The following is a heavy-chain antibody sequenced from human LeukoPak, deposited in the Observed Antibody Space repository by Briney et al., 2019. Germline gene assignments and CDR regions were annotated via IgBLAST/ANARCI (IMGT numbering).Heavy chain of an antibody. D-gene: IGHD5-18*01. V-gene: IGHV4-61*08. Sequence: SQTLSLTCTVPGGSISSGDYYWSWIRQPPGKGLEWIGYIYYSGSTNYNPSLKSRVTISVDTSKNQFSLKLSSVTAADTAVYYCARDRGYSYGYDAFDIWGQGTMVTVSS. CDR2: IYYSGST. J-gene: IGHJ3*02. CDR3: ARDRGYSYGYDAFDI. CDR1: GGSISSGDYY.